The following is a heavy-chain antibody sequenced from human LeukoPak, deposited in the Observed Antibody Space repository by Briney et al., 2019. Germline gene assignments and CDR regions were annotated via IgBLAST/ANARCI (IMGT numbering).Heavy chain of an antibody. CDR2: IYIDGTT. CDR3: ARGPRYSFY. V-gene: IGHV3-53*01. CDR1: GFIVSHNY. J-gene: IGHJ4*02. Sequence: GGSLRLSYAASGFIVSHNYMTWVRQAPGKGLEWISVIYIDGTTYYADSVKGRFTISRDQANNTLYLQMNTLRDEDTAVYYCARGPRYSFYWGQGTLVSVSS. D-gene: IGHD6-13*01.